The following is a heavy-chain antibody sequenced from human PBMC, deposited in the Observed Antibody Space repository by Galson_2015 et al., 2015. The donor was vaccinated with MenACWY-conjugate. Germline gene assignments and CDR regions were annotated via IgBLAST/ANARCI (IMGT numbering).Heavy chain of an antibody. V-gene: IGHV3-74*01. Sequence: LRLSCAASGFTFSSSWMHWVRQTPAKGLVWVSRIATDGSSTHYADSVQGRFTISRDNAKNTLYLQLNSLRAEDTAVYYCARDSGGGYVGPDYWGQGTLVTVSS. J-gene: IGHJ4*02. CDR3: ARDSGGGYVGPDY. D-gene: IGHD5-12*01. CDR1: GFTFSSSW. CDR2: IATDGSST.